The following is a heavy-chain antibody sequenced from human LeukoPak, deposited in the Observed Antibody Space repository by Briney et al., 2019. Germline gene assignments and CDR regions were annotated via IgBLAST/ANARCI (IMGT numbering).Heavy chain of an antibody. V-gene: IGHV3-21*01. CDR3: ARDLGYGDYSFDY. Sequence: GGSLRLSCAASGFTFSTYIMNWVRQTPGKGLEWVSSIGTSTSYIYYADSVKGRFTISRDNSKNTLYLQMNSLRAEDTAVYYCARDLGYGDYSFDYWGQGTLVTVSS. CDR2: IGTSTSYI. J-gene: IGHJ4*02. CDR1: GFTFSTYI. D-gene: IGHD4-17*01.